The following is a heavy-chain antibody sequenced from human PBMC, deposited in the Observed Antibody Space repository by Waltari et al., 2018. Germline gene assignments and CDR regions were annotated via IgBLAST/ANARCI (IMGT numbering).Heavy chain of an antibody. CDR1: GGSFSGYY. V-gene: IGHV4-34*01. CDR3: ARGNPSTDDAFDI. CDR2: INHSGST. D-gene: IGHD4-17*01. J-gene: IGHJ3*02. Sequence: QVQLQQWGAGLLKPSETLSLTCAVYGGSFSGYYWCWIPQPPGKGLEWIGEINHSGSTNYNPSLKSRVTISVDTSKNQFSLKLSSVTAADTAVYYCARGNPSTDDAFDIWGQGTMVTVSS.